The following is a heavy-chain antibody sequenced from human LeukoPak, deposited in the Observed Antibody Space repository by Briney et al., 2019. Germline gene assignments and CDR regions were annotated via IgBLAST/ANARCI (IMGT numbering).Heavy chain of an antibody. CDR1: GFTFSSYA. CDR3: ARKWIVVVIPFDY. CDR2: ISYDGSNK. J-gene: IGHJ4*02. V-gene: IGHV3-30-3*01. D-gene: IGHD3-22*01. Sequence: PGRSLRLSCAASGFTFSSYAMHWVRQAPGKGLEWVAVISYDGSNKYYADSVKGRFTISRDNSKNTLYLQMNSLRAEDTAVYYCARKWIVVVIPFDYWGQGTLVTVSS.